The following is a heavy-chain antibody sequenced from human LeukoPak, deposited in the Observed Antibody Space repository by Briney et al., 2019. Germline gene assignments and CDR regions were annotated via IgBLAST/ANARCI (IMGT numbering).Heavy chain of an antibody. V-gene: IGHV3-30-3*01. CDR3: AGDRNLDY. CDR1: GFTFSSYA. CDR2: ISYDGSNK. D-gene: IGHD1-14*01. Sequence: GGSLRLSCAASGFTFSSYAMHWVRQAPGKGLEWVAVISYDGSNKYYADSVKGRFTISRDNSKNTLYLQMNSLRAEDTAVYYCAGDRNLDYWGQGTLVTVSS. J-gene: IGHJ4*02.